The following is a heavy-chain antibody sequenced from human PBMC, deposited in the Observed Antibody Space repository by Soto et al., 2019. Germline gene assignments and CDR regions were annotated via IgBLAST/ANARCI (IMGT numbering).Heavy chain of an antibody. J-gene: IGHJ4*02. Sequence: SETLSLTCTVSGGSISSGGYYWSWIRQHPGKGLEWIWYIYYSGSTYYNPSLKSRVTISVDTSKNQFSLKLSSVTAADTAVYYCARSKMSTRSDILTGYYSYYFDYWGQGTLVTVSS. CDR1: GGSISSGGYY. V-gene: IGHV4-31*03. D-gene: IGHD3-9*01. CDR2: IYYSGST. CDR3: ARSKMSTRSDILTGYYSYYFDY.